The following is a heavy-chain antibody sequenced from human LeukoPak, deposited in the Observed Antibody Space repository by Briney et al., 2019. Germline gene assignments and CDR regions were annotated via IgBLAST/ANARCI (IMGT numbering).Heavy chain of an antibody. D-gene: IGHD6-13*01. CDR3: ARHQSPAAAHLGFDP. J-gene: IGHJ5*02. CDR1: GGSISSYY. Sequence: KTSETLSLTCTVSGGSISSYYWSWIRQPAGKRLEWIGRIYTSGSTNYNPSLKSRVTMSVDTSKNQFSLKLSSVTAADTAVYYCARHQSPAAAHLGFDPWGQGTLVTVSS. CDR2: IYTSGST. V-gene: IGHV4-4*07.